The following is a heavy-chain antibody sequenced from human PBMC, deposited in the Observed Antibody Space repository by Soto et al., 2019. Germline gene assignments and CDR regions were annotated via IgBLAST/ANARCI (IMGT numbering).Heavy chain of an antibody. Sequence: PGGSLRLSCAASGFTFITYAMSWVRQAPGKGLEWVSIISGSGGSTYYPDSVKGRFTISRDNSKNTLYLQMNSLRADDTAFYYCAKLPAAQSYFDFWGKGTLVTVSS. V-gene: IGHV3-23*01. CDR2: ISGSGGST. J-gene: IGHJ4*02. CDR1: GFTFITYA. D-gene: IGHD2-2*01. CDR3: AKLPAAQSYFDF.